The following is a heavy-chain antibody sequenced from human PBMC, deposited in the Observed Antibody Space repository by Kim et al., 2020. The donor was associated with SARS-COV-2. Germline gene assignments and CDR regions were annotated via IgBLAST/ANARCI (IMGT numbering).Heavy chain of an antibody. CDR3: ARGYKATVGY. J-gene: IGHJ4*02. Sequence: GRTNYNPSLKSRVTISVDTSKNQFSLKLSSVTAAGTAVYYCARGYKATVGYWGQGTLVTVSS. V-gene: IGHV4-34*01. CDR2: GRT. D-gene: IGHD4-17*01.